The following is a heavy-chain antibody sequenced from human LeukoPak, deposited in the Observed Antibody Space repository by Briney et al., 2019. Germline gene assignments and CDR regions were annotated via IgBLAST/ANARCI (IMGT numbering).Heavy chain of an antibody. Sequence: SETLSLTYTASGGSISSYYWSWIRQPPGKGLEWIGYIYYSGSTNYNPSLKSRVTISVDTSKNQFSLKLSSVTAADTAVYYCATSPYYYDSSGQFDYWGQGTLVTVSS. V-gene: IGHV4-59*01. CDR3: ATSPYYYDSSGQFDY. D-gene: IGHD3-22*01. CDR1: GGSISSYY. J-gene: IGHJ4*02. CDR2: IYYSGST.